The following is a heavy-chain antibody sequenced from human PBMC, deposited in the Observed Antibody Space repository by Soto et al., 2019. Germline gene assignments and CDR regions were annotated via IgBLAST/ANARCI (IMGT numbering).Heavy chain of an antibody. CDR2: IYYSGNT. D-gene: IGHD2-15*01. V-gene: IGHV4-39*01. J-gene: IGHJ6*03. CDR3: VRHVGGYYYYIDV. Sequence: QLQLQESGPGLVKPSETLSLTCTVSGGSVSSGSYYWGWIRQPPGKGLEWIGSIYYSGNTYYNPSLKSRVTISIDTSKNQFSLKLSSVTAADTAMCYCVRHVGGYYYYIDVWGKGTTVTVSS. CDR1: GGSVSSGSYY.